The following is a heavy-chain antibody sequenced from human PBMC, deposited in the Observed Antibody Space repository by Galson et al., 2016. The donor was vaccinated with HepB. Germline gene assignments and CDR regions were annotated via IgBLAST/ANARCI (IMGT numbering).Heavy chain of an antibody. CDR1: AFTFSDYY. V-gene: IGHV3-7*05. Sequence: SLRLSCADSAFTFSDYYMRWIRQPPGKGLEWVAGIKQDGSEKYYVDSVKGRFTISRDNAKNSLYVQMDSLRAEDTAVYFCARERFCSSATCYVGDAFHIGGQGTMVTVSS. CDR2: IKQDGSEK. D-gene: IGHD2-2*01. CDR3: ARERFCSSATCYVGDAFHI. J-gene: IGHJ3*02.